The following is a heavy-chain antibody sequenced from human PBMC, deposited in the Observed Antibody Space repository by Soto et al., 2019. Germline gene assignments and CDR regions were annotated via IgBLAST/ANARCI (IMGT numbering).Heavy chain of an antibody. CDR1: GGSFIGYY. CDR3: ARVFTEQQLMEGLDYYYGMDV. D-gene: IGHD6-13*01. J-gene: IGHJ6*02. Sequence: SETLSLTCAVYGGSFIGYYWSWIRQPPGKGLEWIGEINHSGSTNYNPSLKSRVTISVDTSKNQFSLKLSSVTAADTAVYYCARVFTEQQLMEGLDYYYGMDVWGQGTTVTVSS. V-gene: IGHV4-34*01. CDR2: INHSGST.